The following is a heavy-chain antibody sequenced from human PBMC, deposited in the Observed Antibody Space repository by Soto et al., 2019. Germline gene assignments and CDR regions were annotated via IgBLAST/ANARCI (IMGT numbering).Heavy chain of an antibody. Sequence: SETLSLTCTVSGGSISSYYWSWIRQPPGKGLEWIGYIYYSGSTNYNPSLKSRVTISVDTSKNQFSLKLSSVTAADTAVYYCARGGGSGSGWYFSAGYYYYGMDVWGQGTTVTVSS. V-gene: IGHV4-59*01. CDR1: GGSISSYY. J-gene: IGHJ6*02. CDR2: IYYSGST. CDR3: ARGGGSGSGWYFSAGYYYYGMDV. D-gene: IGHD6-19*01.